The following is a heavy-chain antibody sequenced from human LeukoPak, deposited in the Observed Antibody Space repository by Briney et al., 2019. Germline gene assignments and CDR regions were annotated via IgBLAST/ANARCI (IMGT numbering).Heavy chain of an antibody. CDR2: IYYSGST. V-gene: IGHV4-31*03. D-gene: IGHD6-19*01. CDR1: GGSISSGGYY. J-gene: IGHJ4*02. Sequence: SETLSLTYNVSGGSISSGGYYWSWIRQHPGKGLEWIGYIYYSGSTYYNPSLKSRVTISVDTSKNQFSLKLSSVTAADTAVYYCATSSGWYEYWGQGTLVTVSS. CDR3: ATSSGWYEY.